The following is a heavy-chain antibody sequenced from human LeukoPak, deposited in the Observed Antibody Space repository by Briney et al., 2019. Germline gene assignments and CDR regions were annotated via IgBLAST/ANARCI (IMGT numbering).Heavy chain of an antibody. CDR2: ISSSGSTI. J-gene: IGHJ4*02. D-gene: IGHD6-13*01. V-gene: IGHV3-11*01. CDR3: ARGDIAAALEFDY. CDR1: GFTFSSYA. Sequence: PGGSLRLSCAASGFTFSSYAMSWIRQAPGKGLEWVSYISSSGSTIYYADSVKGRFTISRDNAKNSLYLQMNSLRAEDTAVYYCARGDIAAALEFDYWGQGTLVTVSS.